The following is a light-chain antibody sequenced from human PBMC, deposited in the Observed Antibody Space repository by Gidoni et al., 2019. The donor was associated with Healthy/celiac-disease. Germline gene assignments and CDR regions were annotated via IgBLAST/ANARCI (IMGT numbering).Light chain of an antibody. CDR3: QSADSSGTWV. CDR1: ALPKQY. Sequence: SYELTQPPSVSVSPGQTARITCSGDALPKQYAYWYQQKPGQAPVLLIYKDSARPSGIPKRFSGSSSGTTVTLTISGVQAEDEADYYCQSADSSGTWVFGGGTKLTVL. J-gene: IGLJ3*02. CDR2: KDS. V-gene: IGLV3-25*03.